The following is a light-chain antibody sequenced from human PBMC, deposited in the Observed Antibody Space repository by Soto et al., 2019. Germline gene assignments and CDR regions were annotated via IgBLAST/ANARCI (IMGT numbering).Light chain of an antibody. J-gene: IGKJ1*01. CDR1: QGIRYN. CDR2: DTF. CDR3: QQGYSTPRA. V-gene: IGKV1-39*01. Sequence: DIQMTQSPSSLSASVGARVTITCRASQGIRYNLGWYQQRPGKAPERLIYDTFTLASGVPSRFSGSESGTDFTLTISSLQPEDFATYYCQQGYSTPRAFGQGTKVDIK.